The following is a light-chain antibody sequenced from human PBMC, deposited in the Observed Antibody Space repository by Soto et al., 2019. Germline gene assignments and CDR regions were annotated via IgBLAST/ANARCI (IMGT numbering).Light chain of an antibody. V-gene: IGLV8-61*01. CDR3: VLYMGTGISV. J-gene: IGLJ3*02. CDR2: STN. Sequence: QAVVTQEPSFSVSPGRTVTLTCGLSSGSVSTSYYPSWYQLTPGQAPRTLIYSTNTRSSRVPNRFSGSILENKAALTITGAQADDESDYYCVLYMGTGISVFGGGTKVTVL. CDR1: SGSVSTSYY.